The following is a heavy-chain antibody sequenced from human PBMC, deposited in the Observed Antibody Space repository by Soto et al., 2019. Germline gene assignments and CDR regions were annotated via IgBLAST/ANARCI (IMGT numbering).Heavy chain of an antibody. CDR3: VKDDRILGRRYFDL. CDR2: ISFSDGGT. Sequence: EEQLLESGGGLIQPGGSLRLACAASGFTFSSYAMTWVRQAPGKGLEWVSCISFSDGGTYYADSVKGRLTISRDNSKNTLFLQMNSLRVEDTAVYYCVKDDRILGRRYFDLWGRGTLVTVSS. V-gene: IGHV3-23*01. J-gene: IGHJ2*01. D-gene: IGHD2-15*01. CDR1: GFTFSSYA.